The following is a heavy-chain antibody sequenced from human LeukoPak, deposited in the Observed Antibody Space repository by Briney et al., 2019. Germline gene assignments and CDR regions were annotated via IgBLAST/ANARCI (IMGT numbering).Heavy chain of an antibody. V-gene: IGHV4-59*01. CDR3: ARSTSSSWTFDY. CDR2: IYNSGST. Sequence: SETLSLTCSVSGVSISSYYWSWIRQPPGRGLEWIGYIYNSGSTNYNPSLKSRVTISIDTSKNQFSLKLSSVTAADTAVYYCARSTSSSWTFDYWGQGTLVTVSS. D-gene: IGHD6-13*01. CDR1: GVSISSYY. J-gene: IGHJ4*02.